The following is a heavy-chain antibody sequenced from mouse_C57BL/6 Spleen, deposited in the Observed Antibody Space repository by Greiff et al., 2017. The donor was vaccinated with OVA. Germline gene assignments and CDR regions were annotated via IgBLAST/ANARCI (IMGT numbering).Heavy chain of an antibody. CDR1: GFTFSSYA. Sequence: EVKVEESGEGLVKPGGSLKLSCAASGFTFSSYAMSWVRQTPEKRLEWVAYISSGGDYIYYADTVKGRFTISRDNARNTLYLQMSSLKSEDTAMYYCTRNWDARYFDVWGTGTTVTVSS. J-gene: IGHJ1*03. CDR3: TRNWDARYFDV. D-gene: IGHD4-1*01. CDR2: ISSGGDYI. V-gene: IGHV5-9-1*02.